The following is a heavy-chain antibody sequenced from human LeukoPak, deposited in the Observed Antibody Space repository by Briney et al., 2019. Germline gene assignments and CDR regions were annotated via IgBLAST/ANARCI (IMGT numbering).Heavy chain of an antibody. CDR2: ISSTGTNE. CDR3: AVRQAVIVAH. V-gene: IGHV3-11*04. CDR1: GFTFSDYY. J-gene: IGHJ5*02. Sequence: GGSLRLSCAASGFTFSDYYMAWIRQAPGKGPEWISYISSTGTNEYYADSVKGRFTISRDNAKNSLSLQMNSLRAEDTGVYYCAVRQAVIVAHWGQGTLVTVSS. D-gene: IGHD2-21*01.